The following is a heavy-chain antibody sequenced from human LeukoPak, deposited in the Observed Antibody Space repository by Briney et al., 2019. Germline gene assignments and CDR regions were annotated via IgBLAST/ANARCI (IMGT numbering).Heavy chain of an antibody. D-gene: IGHD6-19*01. CDR3: ATLGSGIAVAGTPLDY. CDR1: GYTLTELS. CDR2: FDPEDGET. J-gene: IGHJ4*02. Sequence: ASVKVSCKVSGYTLTELSMHWVRQAPGKGLEWMGGFDPEDGETIYAQKFQGRVTMTEDTSTDTAYMELSSLRSEDTAVYCCATLGSGIAVAGTPLDYWGQGTLVTVSS. V-gene: IGHV1-24*01.